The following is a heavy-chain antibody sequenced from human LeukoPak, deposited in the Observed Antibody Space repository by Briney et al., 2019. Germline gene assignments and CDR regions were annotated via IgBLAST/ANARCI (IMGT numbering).Heavy chain of an antibody. CDR3: ARDTYGSGSYYFGWSKFDY. CDR1: GYSISSGYY. D-gene: IGHD3-10*01. J-gene: IGHJ4*02. Sequence: SETLSLTCIVSGYSISSGYYWGWIRQPPGKGLEWIGSIYHSGSTYYYPSLKSRVTISVDTSKNQFSLKLSSVTAADTAVYYCARDTYGSGSYYFGWSKFDYWGQGTLVTVSS. CDR2: IYHSGST. V-gene: IGHV4-38-2*02.